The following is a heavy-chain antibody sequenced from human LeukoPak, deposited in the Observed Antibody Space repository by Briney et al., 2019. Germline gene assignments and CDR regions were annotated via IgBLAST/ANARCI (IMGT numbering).Heavy chain of an antibody. Sequence: GGSLRLSCAASGFTFSNYSMNWVRQAPGKGLEWVSYITPSSSTIYYADSVKGRFAISRDNAKNSLHLQMSSLRADDTAVYYCARDHKDWGVFDYWGQGTLVTVSS. CDR2: ITPSSSTI. J-gene: IGHJ4*02. CDR3: ARDHKDWGVFDY. D-gene: IGHD7-27*01. V-gene: IGHV3-48*04. CDR1: GFTFSNYS.